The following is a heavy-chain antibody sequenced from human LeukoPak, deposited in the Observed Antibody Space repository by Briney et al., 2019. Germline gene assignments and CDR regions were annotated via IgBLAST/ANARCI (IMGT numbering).Heavy chain of an antibody. D-gene: IGHD2-15*01. CDR1: GGSISGSDYY. V-gene: IGHV4-39*01. J-gene: IGHJ5*02. CDR3: TRRPNDACGAGGCCKNYFGP. CDR2: IYHSGTY. Sequence: SETLSLTCTVSGGSISGSDYYWGWIRQPPGKEMEWIGHIYHSGTYYFNPSLKSRVTISVDTSKNQFSLNLASVTASDTALYYCTRRPNDACGAGGCCKNYFGPWGQGVLVTVSS.